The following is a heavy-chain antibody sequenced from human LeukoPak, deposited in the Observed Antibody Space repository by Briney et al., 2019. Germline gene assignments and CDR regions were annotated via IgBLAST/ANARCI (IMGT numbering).Heavy chain of an antibody. Sequence: PGGSLRLSCSASGFTFSRYAMHWVRQAPGKGLEYVSGINDNGGRTHYGDSVKGRFSISRDNSKNTLHLQMSTLRAEDTALYYCARAGGFGEQEASYFDYWGQGTLVTVSS. CDR1: GFTFSRYA. CDR2: INDNGGRT. CDR3: ARAGGFGEQEASYFDY. J-gene: IGHJ4*02. D-gene: IGHD3-10*01. V-gene: IGHV3-64D*09.